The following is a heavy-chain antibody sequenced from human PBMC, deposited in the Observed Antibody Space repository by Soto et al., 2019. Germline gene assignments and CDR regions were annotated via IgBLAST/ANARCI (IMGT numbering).Heavy chain of an antibody. CDR2: INPSGGST. CDR1: GYSFTSYY. CDR3: ASEDSTANWFDP. J-gene: IGHJ5*02. V-gene: IGHV1-46*03. Sequence: GASVKVSFKASGYSFTSYYMHWVRQAPGQGLEWMGIINPSGGSTSYTQKFQGRVTMTRDTSTSTVYMELSSLRSEDAAVYYCASEDSTANWFDPWGQGTLVTVSS. D-gene: IGHD2-2*01.